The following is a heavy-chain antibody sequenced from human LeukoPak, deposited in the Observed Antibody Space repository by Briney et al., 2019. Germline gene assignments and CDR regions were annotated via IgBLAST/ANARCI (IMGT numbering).Heavy chain of an antibody. D-gene: IGHD3-22*01. CDR1: GYTFTSYD. CDR3: ARGPLLFYYDSSGYNNAFDI. CDR2: MNPSSGNT. V-gene: IGHV1-8*01. Sequence: ASVKVSCKASGYTFTSYDINWVRQATGQGLEWMGWMNPSSGNTGYAQKFQGRVTMTRNTSISTAYMELSSLRSEDTAVYYCARGPLLFYYDSSGYNNAFDIWGQGTMVTVSS. J-gene: IGHJ3*02.